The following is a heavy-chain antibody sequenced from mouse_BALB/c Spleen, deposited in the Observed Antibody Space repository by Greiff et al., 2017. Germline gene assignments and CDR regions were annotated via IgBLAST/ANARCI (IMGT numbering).Heavy chain of an antibody. D-gene: IGHD5-5*01. CDR1: GFNIKDPY. CDR2: IDPANGNT. Sequence: VQLQQSGAELVKPGASVKLSCTASGFNIKDPYMHWVKQRPEQGLEWIGRIDPANGNTKYDPKFQGKATITADTSSNTAYLQLSSLTSEDTAVYYCARGTTGFAYWGQGTLVTVSA. CDR3: ARGTTGFAY. V-gene: IGHV14-3*02. J-gene: IGHJ3*01.